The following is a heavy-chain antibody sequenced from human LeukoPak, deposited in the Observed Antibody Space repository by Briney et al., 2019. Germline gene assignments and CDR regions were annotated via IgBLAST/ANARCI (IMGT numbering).Heavy chain of an antibody. CDR2: FDPEDGET. Sequence: ASVKVSCKVSGYTLTELSMHWVRQAPGKGLEWMGGFDPEDGETIYAQKFQGRVTMTEDTSTDTAYMELSSLRSEDTAVYYCATVPGGWLQFSRWGQGTLVTVSS. D-gene: IGHD5-24*01. J-gene: IGHJ4*02. V-gene: IGHV1-24*01. CDR3: ATVPGGWLQFSR. CDR1: GYTLTELS.